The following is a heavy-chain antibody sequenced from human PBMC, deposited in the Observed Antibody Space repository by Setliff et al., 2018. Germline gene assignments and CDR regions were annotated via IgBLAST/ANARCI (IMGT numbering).Heavy chain of an antibody. CDR3: ARSTSWFSTNY. CDR2: IIPIFGTA. V-gene: IGHV1-69*13. D-gene: IGHD2-2*01. Sequence: GASVKVSCKASGGTFSRSAINWVRQAPGQGLEWMGGIIPIFGTATYAQKFQGRVTIIADESTSTTYMELSSLRSEDTAVYYCARSTSWFSTNYWGQGTPVTVSS. J-gene: IGHJ4*02. CDR1: GGTFSRSA.